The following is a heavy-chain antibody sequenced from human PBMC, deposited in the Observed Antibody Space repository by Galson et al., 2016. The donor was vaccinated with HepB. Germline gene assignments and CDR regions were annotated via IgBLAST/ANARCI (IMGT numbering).Heavy chain of an antibody. CDR1: EFTFRNLG. D-gene: IGHD5-12*01. Sequence: SLRLSCAASEFTFRNLGMHWVRQAPGKGLEWVATVWSEGGKTDYTDSVKGRFTVSRDSSKNTLFLQMNSLRADDTALYYCASPRLRFQFVLEFWGQGSLVTVSS. V-gene: IGHV3-33*01. J-gene: IGHJ4*02. CDR2: VWSEGGKT. CDR3: ASPRLRFQFVLEF.